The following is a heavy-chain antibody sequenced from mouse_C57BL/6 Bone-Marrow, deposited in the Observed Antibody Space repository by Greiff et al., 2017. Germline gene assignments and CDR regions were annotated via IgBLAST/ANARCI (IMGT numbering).Heavy chain of an antibody. CDR2: INPYNGDT. CDR3: ARYELLRYWYFDV. CDR1: GYSFTGYF. V-gene: IGHV1-20*01. J-gene: IGHJ1*03. D-gene: IGHD1-1*01. Sequence: VQLQQSGPELVKPGDSVKISCKASGYSFTGYFMNWVMQSHGKSLEWIGRINPYNGDTFYNQKFKGKATLTVDKSSSTAHMELRSLTSEDSAVYYCARYELLRYWYFDVWGTGTTVTVSS.